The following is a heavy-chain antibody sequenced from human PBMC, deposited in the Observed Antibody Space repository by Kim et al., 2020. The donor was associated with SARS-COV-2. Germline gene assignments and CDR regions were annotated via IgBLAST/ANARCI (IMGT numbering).Heavy chain of an antibody. CDR2: ISWNSGSI. D-gene: IGHD5-12*01. V-gene: IGHV3-9*01. CDR1: GFTFDDYA. Sequence: GGSLRLSCAASGFTFDDYAMHWVRQAPGKGLEWVSGISWNSGSIGYADSVKGRFTISRDNAKNSLYLQMNSLRAEDTALYYCAKGRIEMATIRPNWYYYGMDVWGQGTTVTVSS. J-gene: IGHJ6*02. CDR3: AKGRIEMATIRPNWYYYGMDV.